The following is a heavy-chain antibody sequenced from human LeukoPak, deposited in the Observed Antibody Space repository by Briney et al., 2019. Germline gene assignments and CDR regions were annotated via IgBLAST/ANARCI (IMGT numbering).Heavy chain of an antibody. CDR3: AVLTTGWRFQH. D-gene: IGHD6-19*01. CDR1: GFTVSDKY. V-gene: IGHV3-53*01. CDR2: IYGGGDT. Sequence: PGGSLRLSCAVSGFTVSDKYMSWVRQAPGKGLECVSLIYGGGDTYYADSVKGRFTISRDNSKNTLYVQMNSLRAEDTAVYYCAVLTTGWRFQHWGQGTLVTVFS. J-gene: IGHJ1*01.